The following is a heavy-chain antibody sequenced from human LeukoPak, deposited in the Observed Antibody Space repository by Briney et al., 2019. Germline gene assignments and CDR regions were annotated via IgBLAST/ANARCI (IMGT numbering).Heavy chain of an antibody. D-gene: IGHD3-22*01. V-gene: IGHV1-18*01. CDR2: ISAYNGNT. CDR3: ASYSYDSSGYYYFDY. CDR1: VYTFTSYD. J-gene: IGHJ4*02. Sequence: ASVKVSCKASVYTFTSYDINWGRQAPGQGLEWMGWISAYNGNTNYAQKLQGRVTMTTDTSTSTAYMELRSLRSDDTAVYYCASYSYDSSGYYYFDYWGQGTLVTVSS.